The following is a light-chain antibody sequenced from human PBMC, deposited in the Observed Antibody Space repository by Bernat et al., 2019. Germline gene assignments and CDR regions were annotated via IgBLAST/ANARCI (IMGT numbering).Light chain of an antibody. J-gene: IGKJ2*01. CDR1: QSIISR. Sequence: DIQMTQSPSTLSASVGDRVTITCRASQSIISRLAWYQQKLGKAPKLLIYKTSSLESGVPSRFSGSGSGTEFTLTISSLQPDDFATYYCQQYYSYPTFGQGTKLEI. CDR2: KTS. CDR3: QQYYSYPT. V-gene: IGKV1-5*03.